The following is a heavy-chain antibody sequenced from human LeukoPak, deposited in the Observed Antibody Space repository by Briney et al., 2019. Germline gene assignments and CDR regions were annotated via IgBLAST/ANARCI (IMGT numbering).Heavy chain of an antibody. V-gene: IGHV3-7*01. CDR1: GFTLTNYW. CDR3: ARLKDAVTIFDC. D-gene: IGHD4-17*01. CDR2: IKEDGSDK. J-gene: IGHJ5*01. Sequence: GGSLRLSCIASGFTLTNYWMSSVRQAPGKGLEWVASIKEDGSDKRYVDAVEGRFTISRDNTKNSLYVQMSSLRAEDTAMYYCARLKDAVTIFDCWGQGILVTVSS.